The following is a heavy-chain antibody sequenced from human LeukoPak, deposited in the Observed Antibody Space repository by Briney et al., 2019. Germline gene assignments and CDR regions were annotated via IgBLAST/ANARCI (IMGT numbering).Heavy chain of an antibody. V-gene: IGHV1-18*01. CDR2: ISAYNGNT. D-gene: IGHD2-2*01. CDR1: GYTFTSYG. CDR3: ARRYCSSTSCYFGSRWFDP. J-gene: IGHJ5*02. Sequence: ASVKVSCKASGYTFTSYGISWVRQAPGQGLEWMGWISAYNGNTNYAQKLQGRVAMTTDTSTSTAYMELRSLRSDDTAVYYCARRYCSSTSCYFGSRWFDPWGQGTLVTVSS.